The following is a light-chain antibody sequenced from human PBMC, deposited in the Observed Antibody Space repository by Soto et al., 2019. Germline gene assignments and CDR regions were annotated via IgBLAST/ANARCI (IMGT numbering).Light chain of an antibody. V-gene: IGKV3-15*01. Sequence: EIVLTQPPATLPGSPRERTTLSRRSSQSVRSALAWYQHNPGRAPRLLMYGASTRATGIPARFSGRGSGTEFTLTISSLQSVDFAVYYCQQYVHWPQTFGQGTKVEI. CDR2: GAS. CDR3: QQYVHWPQT. CDR1: QSVRSA. J-gene: IGKJ1*01.